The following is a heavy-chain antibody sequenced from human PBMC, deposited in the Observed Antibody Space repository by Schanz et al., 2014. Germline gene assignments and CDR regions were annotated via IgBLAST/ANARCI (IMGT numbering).Heavy chain of an antibody. Sequence: QVQLVQSGAEVKKPGSSVKVSCKASGGTFSSYAFSWVRQAPGQGLEWMGRIIPIFGIANYAQKFQGRVTITADKSTNTAYMELSGLRSEDTAVYYCATGGGYFDYWGQGTLVTVSS. J-gene: IGHJ4*02. CDR1: GGTFSSYA. CDR3: ATGGGYFDY. D-gene: IGHD3-16*01. V-gene: IGHV1-69*04. CDR2: IIPIFGIA.